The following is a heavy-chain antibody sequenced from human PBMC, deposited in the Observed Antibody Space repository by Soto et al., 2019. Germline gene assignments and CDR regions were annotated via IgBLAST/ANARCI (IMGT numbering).Heavy chain of an antibody. V-gene: IGHV3-53*01. CDR3: ASWHEREHAYDV. CDR2: LYDVDGS. J-gene: IGHJ3*01. Sequence: GGSLRLSCAAFGLTVSGKKYVAWVRQAPGEGLEWVSALYDVDGSFYADSVKGRFTTSSDSSKTTVYLQMNGLRPDDTAVYYCASWHEREHAYDVWGQGTTVTVS. CDR1: GLTVSGKKY. D-gene: IGHD1-1*01.